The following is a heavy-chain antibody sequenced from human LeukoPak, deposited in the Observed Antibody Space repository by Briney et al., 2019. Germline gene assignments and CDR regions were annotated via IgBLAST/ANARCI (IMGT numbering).Heavy chain of an antibody. V-gene: IGHV3-33*06. CDR3: AKGYCSSTSCYKPHFDY. J-gene: IGHJ4*02. D-gene: IGHD2-2*02. Sequence: GGSLRLSCAASGFTFSSYGMHWVRQAPGKGLEWVAVIWYDGSNKYYADSVKGRFTISRDNSKNTLYLQVNSLRAEDTAVYYCAKGYCSSTSCYKPHFDYWGQGTLVTVSS. CDR2: IWYDGSNK. CDR1: GFTFSSYG.